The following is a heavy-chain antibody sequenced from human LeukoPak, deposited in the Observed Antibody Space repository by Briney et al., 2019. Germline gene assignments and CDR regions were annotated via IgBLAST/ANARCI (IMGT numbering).Heavy chain of an antibody. CDR2: INPNSGVT. CDR3: ARVNSPYSSSYVY. CDR1: GYTFTGYY. D-gene: IGHD6-13*01. J-gene: IGHJ4*02. V-gene: IGHV1-2*02. Sequence: APVKVSCKASGYTFTGYYMHWVRQAPGQGLEWMGWINPNSGVTNYAQKFQGRVTMTRDTSISTAYMELSRLRSDDTAVYYCARVNSPYSSSYVYWGQGTLVTVSS.